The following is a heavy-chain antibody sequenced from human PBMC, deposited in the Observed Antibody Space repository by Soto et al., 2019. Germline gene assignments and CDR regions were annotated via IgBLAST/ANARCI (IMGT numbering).Heavy chain of an antibody. Sequence: EVQLVESGGGLVKPGGSLRLSCAASGFTFSNAWMTWVRQAPGKGLEWVGRIKSKTDGGTADYAAPVKGRFTISRDDSKNTLYLHMNSLKPEDTAMYYCATGRFSSSLYFDYWGQGTLVTVSS. CDR2: IKSKTDGGTA. CDR1: GFTFSNAW. D-gene: IGHD6-6*01. CDR3: ATGRFSSSLYFDY. V-gene: IGHV3-15*01. J-gene: IGHJ4*02.